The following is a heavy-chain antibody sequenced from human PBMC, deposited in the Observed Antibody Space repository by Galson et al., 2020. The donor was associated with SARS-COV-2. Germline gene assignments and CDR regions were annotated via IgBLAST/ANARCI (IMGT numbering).Heavy chain of an antibody. V-gene: IGHV3-30*04. CDR1: GFTISSYA. D-gene: IGHD1-26*01. CDR2: ISYDGSNK. CDR3: ARPKSGSYLSYFDY. Sequence: GESLKITCAASGFTISSYAMHWVRQAPGKGLEWVAVISYDGSNKYYADSVKGRFTISRDNSKNTLYLQMNSLRAEETAVYYCARPKSGSYLSYFDYWGQGTLVTVSS. J-gene: IGHJ4*02.